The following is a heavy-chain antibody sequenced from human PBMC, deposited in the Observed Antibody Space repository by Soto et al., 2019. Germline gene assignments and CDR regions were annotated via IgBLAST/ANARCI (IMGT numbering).Heavy chain of an antibody. CDR3: ARSFSIGYRRGPFL. CDR2: ISGSGGST. J-gene: IGHJ4*02. D-gene: IGHD3-22*01. CDR1: GFTFSSYA. V-gene: IGHV3-23*01. Sequence: GGSLRLSCAASGFTFSSYAMSWVRQAPGKGLEWVSAISGSGGSTYYADSVKGRFTISRDNSKNTLYLQMNSLRAEDTAVYYCARSFSIGYRRGPFLWGQGTLVTVSS.